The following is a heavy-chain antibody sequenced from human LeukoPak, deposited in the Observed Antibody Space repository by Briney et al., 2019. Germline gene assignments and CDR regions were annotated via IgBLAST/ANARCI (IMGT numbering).Heavy chain of an antibody. CDR2: IYYSGPT. Sequence: PSETLSLTCTVSGGSINNINYYWGWIRQPPGKGLEWIGNIYYSGPTYYNPSLKSRVTISIDTSRNQFSLKLSSVTAADTAVYYCARQHMRYCSSTSCFRWFDPWGQGTLVTVSS. V-gene: IGHV4-39*01. CDR3: ARQHMRYCSSTSCFRWFDP. J-gene: IGHJ5*02. CDR1: GGSINNINYY. D-gene: IGHD2-2*01.